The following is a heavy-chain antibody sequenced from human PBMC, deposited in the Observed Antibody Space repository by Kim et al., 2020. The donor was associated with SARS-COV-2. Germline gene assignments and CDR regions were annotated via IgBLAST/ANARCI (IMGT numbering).Heavy chain of an antibody. CDR2: INWNGGST. Sequence: GGSLRLSCAASGFTFDDYGMSWVRQAPGKGLEWVSGINWNGGSTGYADSVKGRFTISRDNAKNSLYLQMNSLRAEDTALYYCARAGSYQRYYYYGMDVWGQGTTVTVSS. J-gene: IGHJ6*02. CDR1: GFTFDDYG. D-gene: IGHD1-26*01. V-gene: IGHV3-20*04. CDR3: ARAGSYQRYYYYGMDV.